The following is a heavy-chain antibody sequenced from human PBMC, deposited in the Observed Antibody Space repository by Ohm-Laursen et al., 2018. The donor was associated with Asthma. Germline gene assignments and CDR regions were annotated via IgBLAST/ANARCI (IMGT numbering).Heavy chain of an antibody. CDR2: ISTASSFI. D-gene: IGHD2-2*01. J-gene: IGHJ4*02. V-gene: IGHV3-21*01. Sequence: SLRLSCAASGYTFSRYSIHWVRQIPGKGLEWVASISTASSFIYYADSVKGRFTISRDNAKNSLYLQMNSLRAEDTAVYYCARVLTRALDYWGQGTLVTVSS. CDR3: ARVLTRALDY. CDR1: GYTFSRYS.